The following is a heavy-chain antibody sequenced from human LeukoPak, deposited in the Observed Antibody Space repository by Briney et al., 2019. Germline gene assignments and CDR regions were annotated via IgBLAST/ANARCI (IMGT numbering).Heavy chain of an antibody. CDR2: ISWNSGSI. Sequence: PGRSLRLSCAASGFTFDDYAMHWVRQAPGKGLEWVSGISWNSGSIGYADSVKGRFTISRDNAKNSLYLQMNSLRAEDMALYYCATPFFGDSGSYFRPFDYWGQGTLVTVSS. D-gene: IGHD1-26*01. CDR3: ATPFFGDSGSYFRPFDY. V-gene: IGHV3-9*03. J-gene: IGHJ4*02. CDR1: GFTFDDYA.